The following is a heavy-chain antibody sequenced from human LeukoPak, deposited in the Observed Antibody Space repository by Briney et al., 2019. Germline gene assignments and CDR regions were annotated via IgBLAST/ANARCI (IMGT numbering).Heavy chain of an antibody. J-gene: IGHJ4*02. D-gene: IGHD2-2*03. CDR2: ITFDGTNT. Sequence: PGRSLRLSCAASGFTLSNYAMHWVRQPPGKGLEWLAVITFDGTNTYYADSVKGRLTISRDTSNSALHLQMDSLRVEDTALYYCARARGGYYDYWGQGTLVSVSA. CDR1: GFTLSNYA. CDR3: ARARGGYYDY. V-gene: IGHV3-30-3*01.